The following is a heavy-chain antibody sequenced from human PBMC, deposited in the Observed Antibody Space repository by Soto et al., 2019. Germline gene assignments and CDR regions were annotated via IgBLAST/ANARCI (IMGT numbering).Heavy chain of an antibody. J-gene: IGHJ3*02. V-gene: IGHV4-34*01. Sequence: SETLSLTCAVYGGSFSGYYWSWIRQPPGKGLEWIGEINHSGSTNYNPSLKSRVTISVDTSKNQFSLKLSSVTAADTAVYYCARGQDRDHVVVVAATPGAFDIWGQGTMVTVSS. CDR2: INHSGST. CDR1: GGSFSGYY. D-gene: IGHD2-15*01. CDR3: ARGQDRDHVVVVAATPGAFDI.